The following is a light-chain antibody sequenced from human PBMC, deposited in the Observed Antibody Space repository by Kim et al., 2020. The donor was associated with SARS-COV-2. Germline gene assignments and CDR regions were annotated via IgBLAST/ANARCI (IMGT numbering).Light chain of an antibody. Sequence: SYELTQPPSVSVAPGKTAMITCGGTNIGIKSVHWYQQKPGQAPVLVIYYDSDRPSGIPERFSGSNSGNTATLTISRVEAGDEADYYCQVWDSSSDHGVFGGGTQLTVL. J-gene: IGLJ2*01. CDR2: YDS. CDR1: NIGIKS. V-gene: IGLV3-21*04. CDR3: QVWDSSSDHGV.